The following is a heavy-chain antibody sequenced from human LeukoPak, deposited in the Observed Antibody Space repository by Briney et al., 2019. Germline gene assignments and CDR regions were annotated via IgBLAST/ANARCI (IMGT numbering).Heavy chain of an antibody. D-gene: IGHD6-19*01. Sequence: SETLSLTCGVSGYSISSGYYWGWIRQPPGKGLEWIGSIYHSGSTYYNASLKSRVTISVDTSKNQFSLELSSVTAADTAVYYCARDRDSNGWTVGFDCWGQGTMVTVSS. V-gene: IGHV4-38-2*02. CDR3: ARDRDSNGWTVGFDC. CDR2: IYHSGST. J-gene: IGHJ3*01. CDR1: GYSISSGYY.